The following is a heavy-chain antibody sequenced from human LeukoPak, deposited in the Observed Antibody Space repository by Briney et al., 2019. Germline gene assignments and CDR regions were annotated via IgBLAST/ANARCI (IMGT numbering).Heavy chain of an antibody. Sequence: QAGGSLRLSCAASGFTVSSNYMSWVRQAPGKGLEWVSVIYSGGSTYYADSVKGRFTISRDNSKNTLYLQMNSLRAEDTAVYYCAKDPPSSITIFGVVPDYWGQGTLVTVSS. CDR1: GFTVSSNY. CDR3: AKDPPSSITIFGVVPDY. V-gene: IGHV3-66*01. D-gene: IGHD3-3*01. CDR2: IYSGGST. J-gene: IGHJ4*02.